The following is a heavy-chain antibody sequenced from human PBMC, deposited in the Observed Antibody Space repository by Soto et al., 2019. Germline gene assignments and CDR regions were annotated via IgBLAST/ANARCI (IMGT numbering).Heavy chain of an antibody. D-gene: IGHD2-2*01. V-gene: IGHV1-2*04. CDR3: ATGLGGIVVVPAATNRTTAFDI. CDR2: INPNSGGT. J-gene: IGHJ3*02. CDR1: GYTFTGYY. Sequence: ASVKVSCKASGYTFTGYYMHWVRQAPGQGLEWMGWINPNSGGTNYAQKFQGWVTMTRDTSISTAYMELSRLRSDDTAVYYCATGLGGIVVVPAATNRTTAFDIWGQGTMVTVSS.